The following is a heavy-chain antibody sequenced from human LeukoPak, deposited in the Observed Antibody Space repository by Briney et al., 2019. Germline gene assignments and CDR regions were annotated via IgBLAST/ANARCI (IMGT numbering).Heavy chain of an antibody. J-gene: IGHJ4*02. Sequence: SVKVSCKASGGTFSSYAISWVRQAPGQGLKWMGRIIPIFGTTNYAQKFQGRVTITTDESTSTAYMELSSLRSEDTAVYYCASGGYDYVWGSYIDYWGQGTLVTVSS. V-gene: IGHV1-69*05. D-gene: IGHD3-16*01. CDR1: GGTFSSYA. CDR3: ASGGYDYVWGSYIDY. CDR2: IIPIFGTT.